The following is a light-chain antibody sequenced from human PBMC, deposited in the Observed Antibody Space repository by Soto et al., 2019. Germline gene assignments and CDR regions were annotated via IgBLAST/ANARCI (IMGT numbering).Light chain of an antibody. CDR3: QQYGSSRST. V-gene: IGKV3-20*01. Sequence: EIVLTQSPATLSLSPGESATLSCRASRSVSNYLAWYQQKPGQAPRLLIYDASSRATGIPDRFSGSGSGTDFTLTISRLEPEDFAVYYCQQYGSSRSTFGQGTRLEIK. CDR1: RSVSNY. CDR2: DAS. J-gene: IGKJ5*01.